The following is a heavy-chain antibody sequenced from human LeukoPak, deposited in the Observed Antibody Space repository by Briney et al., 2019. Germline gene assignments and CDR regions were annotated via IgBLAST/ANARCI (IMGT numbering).Heavy chain of an antibody. CDR2: ISYDGSNK. CDR1: GFTFSSYA. CDR3: ARDLTFTPALRYSRPEGVFDY. J-gene: IGHJ4*02. D-gene: IGHD3-9*01. V-gene: IGHV3-30*04. Sequence: GRSLRLSCAASGFTFSSYAMHWVRQAPGKGLEWVAVISYDGSNKYYADSVKGRFTISRDNSKNTLYLQMNSLRAEDTAVYYCARDLTFTPALRYSRPEGVFDYWGQGTLVTVSS.